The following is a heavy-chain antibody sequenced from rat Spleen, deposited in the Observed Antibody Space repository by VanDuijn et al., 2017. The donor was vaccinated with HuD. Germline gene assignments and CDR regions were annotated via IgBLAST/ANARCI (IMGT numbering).Heavy chain of an antibody. Sequence: EVQLVESGGGLVQPGRSMKLSCAASGFTFSNYDMAWVRQAPTKGLEWVAAISYDGSRTYYRDLVKGRFTISRDIAKSTLYLQMNNLRSEDTATYFCTRGTYFRHWGQGVMVTVSS. V-gene: IGHV5-29*01. CDR3: TRGTYFRH. D-gene: IGHD4-6*01. J-gene: IGHJ2*01. CDR2: ISYDGSRT. CDR1: GFTFSNYD.